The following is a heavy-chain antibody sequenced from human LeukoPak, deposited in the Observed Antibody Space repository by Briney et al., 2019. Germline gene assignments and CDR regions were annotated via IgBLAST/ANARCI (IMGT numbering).Heavy chain of an antibody. J-gene: IGHJ4*02. CDR3: ARWAATGTGLDY. V-gene: IGHV5-51*01. CDR2: IYPGDSDT. D-gene: IGHD6-13*01. Sequence: PGESLKISCRGSGYRFANSWIGWVRQMPGKGLEWMGIIYPGDSDTRYSPSFQGQVTISADKSISTAYLQWSSLKASDTAMYYCARWAATGTGLDYWGQGTLVTVSS. CDR1: GYRFANSW.